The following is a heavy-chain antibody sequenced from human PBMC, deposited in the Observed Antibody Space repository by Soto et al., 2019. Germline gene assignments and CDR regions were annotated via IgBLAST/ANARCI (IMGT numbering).Heavy chain of an antibody. CDR1: GYTFTNYY. Sequence: GDSVQVSCKASGYTFTNYYMHWVRQAPGQELEWLGVINPGGGNTNYAQQFQGRVSMTSDTSTSTVYMELSSLRSDDTAVYYCAPLGYCTNGVCYGPFYGMDGCGQGTTVTV. J-gene: IGHJ6*02. CDR3: APLGYCTNGVCYGPFYGMDG. D-gene: IGHD2-8*01. V-gene: IGHV1-46*01. CDR2: INPGGGNT.